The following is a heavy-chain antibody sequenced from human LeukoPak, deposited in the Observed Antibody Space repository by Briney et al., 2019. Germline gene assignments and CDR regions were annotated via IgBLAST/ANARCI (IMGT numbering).Heavy chain of an antibody. J-gene: IGHJ4*02. CDR1: GFTVNSNY. V-gene: IGHV3-74*01. CDR2: IHRDGSTT. D-gene: IGHD2-15*01. Sequence: GGSLRLSCAASGFTVNSNYMSWVRQAPGKGPVWVSRIHRDGSTTDYADSVKGRFTISRDNAKNTLYLQMDSLRVEDTAVYYCARDVLRRGQGTLVTVSS. CDR3: ARDVLR.